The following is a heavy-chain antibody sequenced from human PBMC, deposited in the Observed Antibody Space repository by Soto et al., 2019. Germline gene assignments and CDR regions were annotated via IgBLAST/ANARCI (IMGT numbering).Heavy chain of an antibody. CDR2: IFQSGST. D-gene: IGHD1-26*01. V-gene: IGHV4-4*02. CDR3: ARVYSGSYSDY. Sequence: SETLSLTCAVSGGSIRSNNWWSWVRQPPGKGLEWIGEIFQSGSTNYNPSLKTRVTISVDKSKNQFSLKLISVTAADTAVYYCARVYSGSYSDYWGQGTPVTVSS. CDR1: GGSIRSNNW. J-gene: IGHJ4*02.